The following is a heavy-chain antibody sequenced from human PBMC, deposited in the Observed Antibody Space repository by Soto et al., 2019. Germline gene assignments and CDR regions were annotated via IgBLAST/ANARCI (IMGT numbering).Heavy chain of an antibody. J-gene: IGHJ4*02. D-gene: IGHD6-19*01. V-gene: IGHV3-53*02. CDR2: AHADGRT. CDR3: GSVSTGWSVDY. CDR1: GFTVSGNY. Sequence: EVQLVETGGGLIQPGGSLRLSCAASGFTVSGNYMTWVRQAPGKGLEWVSLAHADGRTYYADSVKGRYTISRDNSKNSLCLQMNSLRAEDTAVYYCGSVSTGWSVDYWGQGTLVTVSS.